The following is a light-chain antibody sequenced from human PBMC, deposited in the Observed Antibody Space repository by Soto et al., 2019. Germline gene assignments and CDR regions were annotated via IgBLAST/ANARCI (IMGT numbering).Light chain of an antibody. CDR1: QSVSSSF. Sequence: EIVLTQSPGTLSLSPGERATLSYRASQSVSSSFLAWYQQKPGQAPRLLIYGASSRATGIPDRFSGSGSGTDFTLTISRLEPEDFAVFYCHQYASSPRTFGQGTRVEIK. V-gene: IGKV3-20*01. CDR3: HQYASSPRT. J-gene: IGKJ1*01. CDR2: GAS.